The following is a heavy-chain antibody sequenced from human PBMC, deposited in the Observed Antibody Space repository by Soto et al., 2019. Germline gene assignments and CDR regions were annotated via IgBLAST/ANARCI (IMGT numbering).Heavy chain of an antibody. V-gene: IGHV5-51*01. Sequence: GESLKISCTGVGYSFTSYWIGWVRQMPGKGLEWMGIIYPGDSDTRYSPSFQGQVTISADKSISTVYLQWSSLKASDTAMYYCARGYCTTNTCDPWFDPWGQGTLVT. CDR2: IYPGDSDT. J-gene: IGHJ5*02. CDR1: GYSFTSYW. D-gene: IGHD2-8*01. CDR3: ARGYCTTNTCDPWFDP.